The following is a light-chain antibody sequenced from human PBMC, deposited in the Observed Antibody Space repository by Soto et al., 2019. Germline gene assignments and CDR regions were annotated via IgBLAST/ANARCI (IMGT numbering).Light chain of an antibody. Sequence: DIVMTQSPDSLAVSLGERATINCKSSQSVLYSSTNKNYLAWYQQKQGMHPNLLVYLASTRESGVPDQFSGSGSGTDFTLTISSLHAEDVADYYCHQYYTVPQTFGQGTKLEIK. CDR3: HQYYTVPQT. CDR2: LAS. V-gene: IGKV4-1*01. J-gene: IGKJ2*01. CDR1: QSVLYSSTNKNY.